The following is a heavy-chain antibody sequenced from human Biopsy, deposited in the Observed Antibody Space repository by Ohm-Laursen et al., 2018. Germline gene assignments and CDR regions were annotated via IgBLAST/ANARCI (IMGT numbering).Heavy chain of an antibody. Sequence: TLSLTCRVSGGSISSGGSYWSWIRQRPGKGLEWIEYIFNSANTYYNPSLKNLITISGDTSKNQFSLKLNSVTAADTAVYYCARGDYFDSNGYFWFNPWGQGTLVTVSS. D-gene: IGHD3-22*01. CDR3: ARGDYFDSNGYFWFNP. CDR2: IFNSANT. V-gene: IGHV4-31*01. CDR1: GGSISSGGSY. J-gene: IGHJ5*02.